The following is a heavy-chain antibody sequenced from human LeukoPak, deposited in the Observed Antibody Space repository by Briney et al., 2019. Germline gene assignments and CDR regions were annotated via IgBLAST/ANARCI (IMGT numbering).Heavy chain of an antibody. V-gene: IGHV3-30*18. Sequence: GGSLRLSCAASGFTFSSYGMHWVRQAPGKGLEWVAVISYDGSNKYYADSVKGRFTISSDNSKNTLYLQMNSLRAEDTAVYYCAKDGGYSSGWYGGWFDPWGQGTLVTVSS. D-gene: IGHD6-19*01. J-gene: IGHJ5*02. CDR3: AKDGGYSSGWYGGWFDP. CDR2: ISYDGSNK. CDR1: GFTFSSYG.